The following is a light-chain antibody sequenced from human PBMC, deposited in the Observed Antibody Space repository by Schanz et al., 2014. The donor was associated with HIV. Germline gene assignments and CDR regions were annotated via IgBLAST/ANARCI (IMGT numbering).Light chain of an antibody. CDR3: QKYNSAPRT. J-gene: IGKJ1*01. Sequence: EVVLTQSPATLSLSPGESATLSCRASQSVRSNLAWYQQKGGQVPRLLIHGASTRATGIPARFSGSGSGTEFTLTISSLQSEDVATYYCQKYNSAPRTFGQGTKVEIK. CDR2: GAS. V-gene: IGKV3-15*01. CDR1: QSVRSN.